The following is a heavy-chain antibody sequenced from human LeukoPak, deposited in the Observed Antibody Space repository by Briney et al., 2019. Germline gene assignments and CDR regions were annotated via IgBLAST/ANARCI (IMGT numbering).Heavy chain of an antibody. D-gene: IGHD3-16*02. J-gene: IGHJ4*02. CDR1: GFTFSSYA. Sequence: GGSLRLSCAASGFTFSSYAMSWVRQAPGKGLEWVSAISGSGGSTYYADSVKGRFTISRDNSKNTLYLQMNSLRAEDTAVYYCAKAVTFGGVIVIRLYYFDYRGQGTLVTVSS. V-gene: IGHV3-23*01. CDR2: ISGSGGST. CDR3: AKAVTFGGVIVIRLYYFDY.